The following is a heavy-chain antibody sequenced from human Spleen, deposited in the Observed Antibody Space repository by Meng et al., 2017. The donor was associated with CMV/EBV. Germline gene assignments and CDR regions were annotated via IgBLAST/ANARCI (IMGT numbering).Heavy chain of an antibody. V-gene: IGHV3-7*03. J-gene: IGHJ3*02. D-gene: IGHD5-24*01. CDR2: IKQDGSEK. CDR1: GFTFSSYW. Sequence: GESLKISCAASGFTFSSYWMSWVRQAPGKGLEWVANIKQDGSEKYYVDSVKGRFTISRDNAKNSLSLQMNSLTAEDTALYFCARDRMVGYGHNNAGFFDIWGQGTMVTVSS. CDR3: ARDRMVGYGHNNAGFFDI.